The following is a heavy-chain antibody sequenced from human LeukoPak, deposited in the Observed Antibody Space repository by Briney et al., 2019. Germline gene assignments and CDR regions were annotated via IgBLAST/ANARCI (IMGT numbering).Heavy chain of an antibody. J-gene: IGHJ4*02. D-gene: IGHD3-10*01. V-gene: IGHV6-1*01. CDR1: GDSVSSNSAA. CDR2: TYYRSKWYN. CDR3: ARRGLHISYYYGSGSPQLPPSLARPFDY. Sequence: SQTLSLTCAISGDSVSSNSAAWNWIRQSPSRGLEWLGRTYYRSKWYNDYAVSVKSRITINPDTSKNQFSLQLNSVTPEDTAVYYCARRGLHISYYYGSGSPQLPPSLARPFDYWGQGTLVTVSS.